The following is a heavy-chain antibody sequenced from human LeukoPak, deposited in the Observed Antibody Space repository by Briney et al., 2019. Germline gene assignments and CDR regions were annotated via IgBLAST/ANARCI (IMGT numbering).Heavy chain of an antibody. CDR2: IKHDGSEK. Sequence: QPGGSLRLSCAASGFTFRDYWMSWVRQAPGKGLEWVANIKHDGSEKYYVASVKGRFTISKDIPKNSLYLQMNSLRTEDTAVYFCVEDRGGYVKYKTFESWGQGTLVTVSS. D-gene: IGHD5-12*01. CDR1: GFTFRDYW. V-gene: IGHV3-7*01. CDR3: VEDRGGYVKYKTFES. J-gene: IGHJ4*02.